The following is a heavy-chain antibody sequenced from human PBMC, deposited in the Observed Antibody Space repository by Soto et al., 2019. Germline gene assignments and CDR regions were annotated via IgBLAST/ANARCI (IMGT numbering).Heavy chain of an antibody. CDR2: ISSSSSYI. CDR1: GFTFSSYS. D-gene: IGHD6-19*01. V-gene: IGHV3-21*01. Sequence: GGSLRLSCAASGFTFSSYSMNWVRQAPGKXLEWVSSISSSSSYIYYADSVKGRFTISRDNAKNSLYLQMNSLRAEDTAVYYCARDGLVAGYYYYYYGMDVWGQGTTVTVSS. CDR3: ARDGLVAGYYYYYYGMDV. J-gene: IGHJ6*02.